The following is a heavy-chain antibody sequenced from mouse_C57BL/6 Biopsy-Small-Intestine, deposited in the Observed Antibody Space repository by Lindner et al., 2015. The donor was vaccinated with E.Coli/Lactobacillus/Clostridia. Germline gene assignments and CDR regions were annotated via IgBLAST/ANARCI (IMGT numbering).Heavy chain of an antibody. CDR2: INPNSGDT. J-gene: IGHJ1*01. CDR1: GYTFTDYY. Sequence: SVKVSCKASGYTFTDYYIHWVRQAPGQGLEWMAWINPNSGDTNYAQQFQGRVTLTRDTSISTAYMELSGLRSDDTAVYSCARVSLSGVFYHYGMDVWGQGTTVTVSS. V-gene: IGHV1-84*02. CDR3: ARVSLSGVFYHYGMDV. D-gene: IGHD1-1*01.